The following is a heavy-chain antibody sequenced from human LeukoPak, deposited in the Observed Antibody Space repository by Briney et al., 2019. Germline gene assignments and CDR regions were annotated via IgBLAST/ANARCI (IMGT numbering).Heavy chain of an antibody. V-gene: IGHV5-51*01. CDR2: IYPGNSDT. CDR1: GYILTNNW. CDR3: ASHYYYDSSGTQGYIYDAFDI. J-gene: IGHJ3*02. D-gene: IGHD3-22*01. Sequence: GESLKISCKISGYILTNNWIGWVRQVPGKGLEWMGLIYPGNSDTKYSPSFQGQVTFSVDKSISTAYLRWSSLKASDTAMYYCASHYYYDSSGTQGYIYDAFDIWGQGTMVTVSS.